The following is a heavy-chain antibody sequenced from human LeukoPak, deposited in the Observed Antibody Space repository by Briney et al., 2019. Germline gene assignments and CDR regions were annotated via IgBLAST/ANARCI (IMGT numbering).Heavy chain of an antibody. V-gene: IGHV1-18*01. J-gene: IGHJ4*02. CDR3: ARDRPPGRGYYPVSPFDY. Sequence: ASVKVSCKASGYTFTTYGISWVRQAPGQGLEWMGWISAYNGNTNYAQKLQGRVTMTTDTSTSTAYMELRGLRSDDTAVYYCARDRPPGRGYYPVSPFDYWGQGTLVTVSS. D-gene: IGHD3-22*01. CDR2: ISAYNGNT. CDR1: GYTFTTYG.